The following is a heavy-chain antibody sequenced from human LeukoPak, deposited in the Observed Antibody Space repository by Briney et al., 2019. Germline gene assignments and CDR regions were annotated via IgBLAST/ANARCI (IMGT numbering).Heavy chain of an antibody. CDR2: IYYSGST. CDR1: GGSISSSSYY. D-gene: IGHD6-19*01. CDR3: ARDRIAVAGTNWFDP. J-gene: IGHJ5*02. V-gene: IGHV4-39*07. Sequence: PSETLSLTCTVSGGSISSSSYYWGWIRRPPGKGLEWIGSIYYSGSTYYNPSLKSRVTISVDTSKNQFSLKLSSVTAADTAVYYCARDRIAVAGTNWFDPWGQGTLVTVSS.